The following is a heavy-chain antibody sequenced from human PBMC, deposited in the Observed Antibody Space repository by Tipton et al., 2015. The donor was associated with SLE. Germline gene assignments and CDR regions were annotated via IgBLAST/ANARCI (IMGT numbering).Heavy chain of an antibody. CDR2: IFENGRT. V-gene: IGHV4-59*11. CDR1: GGPIIYQY. Sequence: TLSLTCTVSGGPIIYQYWSWVRQAPGKGLEWIGYIFENGRTNYNPSLKGRVTMSMDTSKNRFSLRLNSVTSTDTAVYYCVRNCGDDCYWWFVFDYWGQGTLVSVSS. J-gene: IGHJ4*02. D-gene: IGHD2-21*01. CDR3: VRNCGDDCYWWFVFDY.